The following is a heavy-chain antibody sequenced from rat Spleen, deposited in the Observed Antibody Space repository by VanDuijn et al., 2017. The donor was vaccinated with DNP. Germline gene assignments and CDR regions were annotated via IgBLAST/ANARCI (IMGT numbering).Heavy chain of an antibody. V-gene: IGHV2S12*01. CDR3: TREDTMMVVGFLDY. D-gene: IGHD1-12*02. CDR2: MSSGGNT. Sequence: QVQLTESGPGLVQPSETLSLTCTVSGFSLTGYSVYWVRQPPGEGLEWIAAMSSGGNTYYNSALKSRLIISRDISKSQVFLKMNSPQTEDSAIYFCTREDTMMVVGFLDYWGRGVMVTVSS. J-gene: IGHJ2*01. CDR1: GFSLTGYS.